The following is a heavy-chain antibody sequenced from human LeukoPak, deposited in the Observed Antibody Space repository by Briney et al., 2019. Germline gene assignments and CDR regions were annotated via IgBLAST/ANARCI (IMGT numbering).Heavy chain of an antibody. Sequence: PSETLSLTCAVYGGSFSGYYWSWIRQPPGKGLEWIGEINHSGSTNYNPSLKSRVTISVGTSKNQFSLKLSSVTAADTAVYYCARYIVVVPAAPTSPYYYYYGMDVWGQGTTVTVSS. CDR1: GGSFSGYY. CDR2: INHSGST. D-gene: IGHD2-2*01. J-gene: IGHJ6*02. V-gene: IGHV4-34*01. CDR3: ARYIVVVPAAPTSPYYYYYGMDV.